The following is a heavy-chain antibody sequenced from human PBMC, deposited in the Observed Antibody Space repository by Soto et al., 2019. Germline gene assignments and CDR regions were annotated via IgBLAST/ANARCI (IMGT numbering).Heavy chain of an antibody. J-gene: IGHJ4*01. CDR2: ISHDGSNK. CDR3: TTYSYYTLTLVRFDY. CDR1: GFTFSSDG. Sequence: GGSLRLSWAGSGFTFSSDGMHWGRQGPGKGLDWVAVISHDGSNKYYADSVKGRFTISRDDSKSMVYLQMNSLKTEDTAVYYCTTYSYYTLTLVRFDYWGLGTLVTVSS. V-gene: IGHV3-30-3*01. D-gene: IGHD3-3*01.